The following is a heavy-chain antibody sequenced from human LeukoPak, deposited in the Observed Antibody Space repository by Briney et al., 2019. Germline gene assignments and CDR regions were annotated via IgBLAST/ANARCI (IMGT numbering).Heavy chain of an antibody. CDR2: ISGSGGST. CDR1: GFTFSSYA. V-gene: IGHV3-23*01. CDR3: ARDRDSSGYYYVSYYYYYYGMDV. Sequence: GGSLRLSCAASGFTFSSYAMSWVRQAPGKGLEWVSAISGSGGSTYYADSVKGRFTISRDNSKNTLYLQMNSLRAEDTAVYYCARDRDSSGYYYVSYYYYYYGMDVWGQGTTVTVSS. D-gene: IGHD3-22*01. J-gene: IGHJ6*02.